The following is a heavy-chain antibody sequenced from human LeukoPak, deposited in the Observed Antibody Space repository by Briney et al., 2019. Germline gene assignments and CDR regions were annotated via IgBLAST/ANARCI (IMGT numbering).Heavy chain of an antibody. CDR2: IYYRGST. Sequence: SETLSLTCTVSGGSMSNYYWSWIRQPPGKGLDWIGYIYYRGSTNYNPSLKSRVTISLDTSKNQFSLKVSSVTAADTAVYYCARGRYYESSGYFVYYFDYWGQGTLVTVSS. CDR3: ARGRYYESSGYFVYYFDY. J-gene: IGHJ4*02. V-gene: IGHV4-59*01. CDR1: GGSMSNYY. D-gene: IGHD3-22*01.